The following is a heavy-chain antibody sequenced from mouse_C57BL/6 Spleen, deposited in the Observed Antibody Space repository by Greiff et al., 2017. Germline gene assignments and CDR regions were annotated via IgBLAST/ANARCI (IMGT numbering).Heavy chain of an antibody. CDR1: GYAFSSYW. V-gene: IGHV1-80*01. J-gene: IGHJ2*01. CDR2: IYPGDGDT. Sequence: QVHVKQSGAELVKPGASVKISCKASGYAFSSYWMNWVKQRPGKGLEWIGQIYPGDGDTNYNGKFKGKATLTADKSSSTAYMQLSSLTSEDSAVYFCARTGIYYGNYVDYWGQGTTLTVSS. D-gene: IGHD2-1*01. CDR3: ARTGIYYGNYVDY.